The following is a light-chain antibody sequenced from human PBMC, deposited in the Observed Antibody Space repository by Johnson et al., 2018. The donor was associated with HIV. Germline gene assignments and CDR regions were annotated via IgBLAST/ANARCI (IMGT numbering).Light chain of an antibody. J-gene: IGLJ1*01. V-gene: IGLV1-51*01. CDR2: DNN. CDR3: GTWDSSLSAYA. Sequence: QSVLTQPPSVYAAPGQKVTISCSGSSSNIGRNYVSWYQQLPGTAPKLLIYDNNKRPSGIPDRFSGSKSGTSATLGITGLQTGDEADYYCGTWDSSLSAYAFGTGTKVTVL. CDR1: SSNIGRNY.